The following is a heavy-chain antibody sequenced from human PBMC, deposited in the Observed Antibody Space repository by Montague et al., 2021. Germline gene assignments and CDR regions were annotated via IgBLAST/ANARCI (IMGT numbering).Heavy chain of an antibody. Sequence: SETLSLTCGISGSSLGGYYWSWIRQAPGKGLEWVGEISRAGTTKYNPSLGSRTTISVDTSKNQFSLHLASVTAADTAVYYCARVSTKLAIPCRPGWFHPWGRGTLVTVSS. D-gene: IGHD2-2*02. CDR3: ARVSTKLAIPCRPGWFHP. J-gene: IGHJ5*02. V-gene: IGHV4-34*01. CDR2: ISRAGTT. CDR1: GSSLGGYY.